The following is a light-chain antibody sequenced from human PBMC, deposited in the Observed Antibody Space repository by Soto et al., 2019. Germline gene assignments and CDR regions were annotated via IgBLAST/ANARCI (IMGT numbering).Light chain of an antibody. V-gene: IGLV1-40*01. CDR3: PSYDRSLSARV. Sequence: QSVLTQPPSVSGAPGPRVTISCTGSNSTIGAGYDVHWDQQLPGTAPQLLIYANSNRPSGVPDRFSGSKSGTSASLAITGHQAEDEADYYCPSYDRSLSARVVGGGTTLTV. CDR2: ANS. CDR1: NSTIGAGYD. J-gene: IGLJ3*02.